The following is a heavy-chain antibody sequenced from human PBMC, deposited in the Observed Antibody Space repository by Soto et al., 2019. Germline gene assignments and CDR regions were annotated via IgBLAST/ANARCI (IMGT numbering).Heavy chain of an antibody. CDR2: ISSYNGNT. CDR1: GYTFTSYG. J-gene: IGHJ4*02. V-gene: IGHV1-18*01. D-gene: IGHD5-12*01. CDR3: ARDDKRRMATTDY. Sequence: QVQLVQSGAEVKKPGASVKVSCKASGYTFTSYGIIWVRQAPGQGLEWMGWISSYNGNTNYAPKLQGRVTMTTDTSTRTAYMELRSRRSDDTAVYYCARDDKRRMATTDYWGQGTLVTVSS.